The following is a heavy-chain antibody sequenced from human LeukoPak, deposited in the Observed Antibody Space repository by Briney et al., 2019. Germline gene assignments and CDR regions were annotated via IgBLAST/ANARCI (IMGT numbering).Heavy chain of an antibody. V-gene: IGHV4-39*07. D-gene: IGHD5-12*01. CDR1: GGSISSSTYY. CDR2: IYFTGTT. J-gene: IGHJ5*02. Sequence: TETLSLTCTVSGGSISSSTYYWGWIRQSPGKGLEWIGNIYFTGTTYYNPSLKSRVTISVDTSKNQFSLKLNSVSAADTAVYYCARVHGSGYKIYNWFDPWGQGTLVTVSS. CDR3: ARVHGSGYKIYNWFDP.